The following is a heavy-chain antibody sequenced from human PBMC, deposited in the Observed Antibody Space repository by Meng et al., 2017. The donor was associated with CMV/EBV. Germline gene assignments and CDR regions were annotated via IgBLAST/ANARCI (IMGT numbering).Heavy chain of an antibody. CDR1: GGTFSSYA. D-gene: IGHD3-3*01. J-gene: IGHJ6*02. Sequence: SVMVSCKASGGTFSSYAISWVRQAPGQGLEWMGGIIPILGIANYAQKFQGRVTITADKSTSTAYMELSSLRSEDTAVYYCARRLSTYDFWSGYSSRGMDAWGQGTTVTVSS. V-gene: IGHV1-69*10. CDR2: IIPILGIA. CDR3: ARRLSTYDFWSGYSSRGMDA.